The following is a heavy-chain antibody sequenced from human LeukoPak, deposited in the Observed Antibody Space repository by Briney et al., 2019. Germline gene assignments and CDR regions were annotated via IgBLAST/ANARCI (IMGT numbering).Heavy chain of an antibody. D-gene: IGHD3-9*01. Sequence: SETLSLTCTVSGGSISSYYWSWIRQPPGKGLEWIGYIYYSGSTNYNPSLKSRVTISVDTSKNQFSLKLSSVTAADTAVYYCARSNYDILTGYYPPDYWGQGTLVTVTS. J-gene: IGHJ4*02. CDR1: GGSISSYY. CDR3: ARSNYDILTGYYPPDY. V-gene: IGHV4-59*01. CDR2: IYYSGST.